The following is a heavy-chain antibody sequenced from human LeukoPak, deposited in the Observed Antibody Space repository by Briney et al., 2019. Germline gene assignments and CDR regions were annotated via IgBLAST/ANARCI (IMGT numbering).Heavy chain of an antibody. CDR1: GGTFSSYA. V-gene: IGHV1-69*04. CDR2: IIPILGIA. CDR3: AREYDSSGYPTSFDY. Sequence: ASVKVSCKASGGTFSSYAISWVRQAPGQGLEWMGRIIPILGIANYAQKFQGRVTITADKSTSTAYMELSSLRSEDTAVYYCAREYDSSGYPTSFDYWGQGTLVTVSS. J-gene: IGHJ4*02. D-gene: IGHD3-22*01.